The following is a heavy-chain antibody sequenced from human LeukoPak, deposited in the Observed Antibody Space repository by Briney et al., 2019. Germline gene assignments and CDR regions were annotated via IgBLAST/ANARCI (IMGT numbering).Heavy chain of an antibody. V-gene: IGHV4-39*01. J-gene: IGHJ4*02. CDR3: ARTTYYYDSSGYPLPPDY. CDR2: VYYTGNT. D-gene: IGHD3-22*01. CDR1: GGSISSSSYQ. Sequence: SETLSLTCTVSGGSISSSSYQWGWIRQPPGKGLEWLGNVYYTGNTYYKPSLKSRLIISVDTSKNQFSLKLSSVTAADTAVYYCARTTYYYDSSGYPLPPDYWGQGILVTVSS.